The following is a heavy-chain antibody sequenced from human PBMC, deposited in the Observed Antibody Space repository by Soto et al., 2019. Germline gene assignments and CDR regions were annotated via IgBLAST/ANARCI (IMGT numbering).Heavy chain of an antibody. V-gene: IGHV3-30-3*01. Sequence: PGGSLRLSCAASGFTFSSYAMHWVRQAPGKGLEWVAVISYDGSNKYYADSVKGRFTISRDNSKNTLYLQMNSLRAEDTAVYYCASGYSYGYAWGQGTTVTVSS. CDR2: ISYDGSNK. D-gene: IGHD5-18*01. CDR3: ASGYSYGYA. CDR1: GFTFSSYA. J-gene: IGHJ6*02.